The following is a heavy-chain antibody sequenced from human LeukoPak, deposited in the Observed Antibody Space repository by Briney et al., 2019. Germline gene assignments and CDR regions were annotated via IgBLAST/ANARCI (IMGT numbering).Heavy chain of an antibody. D-gene: IGHD3-22*01. V-gene: IGHV2-5*01. CDR1: GVSLSTSGVG. J-gene: IGHJ4*02. Sequence: SGPTLVNPTQTLTLTCTLSGVSLSTSGVGVGCIRQPPGKALEWLAILFWNHDKRYSPSPKSRLTITNDNSKDQVVLTLTNMDPVDTATYYCAHRDYYDSRGYLDWGQGTLVTVSS. CDR3: AHRDYYDSRGYLD. CDR2: LFWNHDK.